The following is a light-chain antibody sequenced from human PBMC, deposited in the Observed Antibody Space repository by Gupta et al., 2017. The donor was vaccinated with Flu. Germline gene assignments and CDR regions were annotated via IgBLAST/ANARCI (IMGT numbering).Light chain of an antibody. J-gene: IGLJ3*02. CDR2: DND. V-gene: IGLV1-51*01. CDR3: GTWDNNLSFSRV. Sequence: QSVLTQPPSVSAAPGQKVTISCSGGSSNIGANYVSWYQQLPGTAPKLLIYDNDKRSSGIPDRFSGSKSGTSGTLDITGLQTGDEADYYCGTWDNNLSFSRVFGGGTKLIVL. CDR1: SSNIGANY.